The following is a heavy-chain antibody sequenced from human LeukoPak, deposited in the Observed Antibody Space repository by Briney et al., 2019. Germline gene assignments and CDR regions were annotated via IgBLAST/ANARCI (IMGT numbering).Heavy chain of an antibody. D-gene: IGHD2-15*01. CDR1: GDSINSLDL. Sequence: SETLSLACTVSGDSINSLDLWSWVRQPPGKGLEWIGEMYLSGTTHSNPSVKSRVTISIDKSKNQFFLNLSSVTAADTAVYYCARGRVTRIVVVRGPVDYWGQGTLVTVSS. J-gene: IGHJ4*02. V-gene: IGHV4-4*02. CDR3: ARGRVTRIVVVRGPVDY. CDR2: MYLSGTT.